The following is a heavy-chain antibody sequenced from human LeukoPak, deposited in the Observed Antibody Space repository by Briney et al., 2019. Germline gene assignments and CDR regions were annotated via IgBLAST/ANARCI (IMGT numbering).Heavy chain of an antibody. V-gene: IGHV3-20*04. J-gene: IGHJ6*03. CDR1: GFTFDDYG. CDR3: ARDRQQLVRGGYYYYMDV. D-gene: IGHD6-13*01. Sequence: PGGSLRLSCAASGFTFDDYGMSWVRQAPGKGLEWVSGINWNGGSTGYADSVKGRFTISRDNAKNSLYLQMNSLRAEDTALYYCARDRQQLVRGGYYYYMDVWGEGTTVTVSS. CDR2: INWNGGST.